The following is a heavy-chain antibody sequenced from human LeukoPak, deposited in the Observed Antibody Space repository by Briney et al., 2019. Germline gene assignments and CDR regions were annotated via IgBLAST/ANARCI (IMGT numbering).Heavy chain of an antibody. CDR2: VSGRGGST. CDR3: AKNGLGYDILTGYSYYYYYMDV. CDR1: GFTFSSYA. V-gene: IGHV3-23*01. J-gene: IGHJ6*03. D-gene: IGHD3-9*01. Sequence: PGGSLRLSCAASGFTFSSYAMSWVRQAPGKGLEWVSAVSGRGGSTYYADSVKGWFTISRDNSKNTLYLQMNSLRAEDTAVYYCAKNGLGYDILTGYSYYYYYMDVWGKGTTVTVSS.